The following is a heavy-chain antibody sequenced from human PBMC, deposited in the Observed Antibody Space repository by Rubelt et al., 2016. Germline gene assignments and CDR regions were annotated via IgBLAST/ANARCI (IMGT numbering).Heavy chain of an antibody. V-gene: IGHV3-23*04. D-gene: IGHD6-19*01. J-gene: IGHJ3*02. CDR3: AKDTQWVVFVFDI. Sequence: LVQSGGGVVQPGGSLRLSCSASGFTFSTYAMNWVRQAPGKGLEWVSTIDNSGGSTYYADSVKGRFTISRDNSKNTLYLQMNSLRAEDTAIYYCAKDTQWVVFVFDIWGQGTMVTVSS. CDR2: IDNSGGST. CDR1: GFTFSTYA.